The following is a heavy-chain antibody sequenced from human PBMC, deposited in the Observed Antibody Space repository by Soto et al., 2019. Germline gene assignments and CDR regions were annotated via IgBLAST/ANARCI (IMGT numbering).Heavy chain of an antibody. J-gene: IGHJ4*02. D-gene: IGHD5-12*01. CDR2: VNWNGGNS. V-gene: IGHV3-20*04. CDR1: GFTFDDYG. Sequence: EVQLVQSGGSVVRPGGSLRFSCTASGFTFDDYGMAWVRQRPGKGLEWVSGVNWNGGNSGYGDSVKGRFIISRDNAKNTLYLQMNSLRAGDTAFYYCARALSGHDHDFDSWGLGTLVTVST. CDR3: ARALSGHDHDFDS.